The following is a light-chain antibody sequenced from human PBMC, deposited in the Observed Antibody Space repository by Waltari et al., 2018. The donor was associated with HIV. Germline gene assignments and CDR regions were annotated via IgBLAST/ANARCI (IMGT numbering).Light chain of an antibody. CDR2: EVS. J-gene: IGLJ2*01. Sequence: QSALTQPASVSGSLGQSVTLSCTGANSDIGGYDYVSWYQQHPGKAPKLIIHEVSNRPSGVSDRFSGSKSGNTASLTISGLQAEDESDYYCSSFITTTTHVVFGGGTRLTVL. V-gene: IGLV2-14*01. CDR1: NSDIGGYDY. CDR3: SSFITTTTHVV.